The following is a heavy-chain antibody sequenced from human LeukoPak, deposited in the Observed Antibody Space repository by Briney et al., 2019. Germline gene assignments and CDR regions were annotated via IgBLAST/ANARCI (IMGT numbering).Heavy chain of an antibody. V-gene: IGHV3-30*19. D-gene: IGHD2-2*01. CDR2: IWYDGSNK. J-gene: IGHJ6*02. CDR3: ARERCSSTSCHLYYYYYGMDV. Sequence: PGRSLRLSCAASGFTFSSYGMHWVRQAPGKGLEWVAVIWYDGSNKYYADSVKGRFTISRDNSKNTLYLQMNSLRAEDTAVYYCARERCSSTSCHLYYYYYGMDVWGQGTTVTVSS. CDR1: GFTFSSYG.